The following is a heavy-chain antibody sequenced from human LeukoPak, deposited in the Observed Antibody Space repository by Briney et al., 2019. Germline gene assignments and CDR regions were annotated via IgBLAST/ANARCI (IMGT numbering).Heavy chain of an antibody. J-gene: IGHJ4*02. CDR1: GGSISSYY. CDR2: IYYSGST. CDR3: ARGGRRDNVFDY. Sequence: PSETLSFTCTVSGGSISSYYWSWIRQPPGKGLEWIGYIYYSGSTNYNPSLKSRVTISVDTSKNQFSLKLSSVTAADTAVYYCARGGRRDNVFDYWGQGTLVTVSS. V-gene: IGHV4-59*01. D-gene: IGHD1-1*01.